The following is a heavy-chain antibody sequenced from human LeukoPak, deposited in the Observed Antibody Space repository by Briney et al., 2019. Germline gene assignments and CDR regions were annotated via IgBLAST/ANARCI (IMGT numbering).Heavy chain of an antibody. Sequence: WGSRRLSCAASGFTFSNYVMTWVRQAPGKGLQWVSSIGGSGDTTYYADSVKGRFTISRDNSKNTLDLQMNSLRDDDTAVYYCAKQLSKSVAGYQALWGKGTTVTVSS. J-gene: IGHJ6*04. CDR1: GFTFSNYV. V-gene: IGHV3-23*01. D-gene: IGHD6-19*01. CDR3: AKQLSKSVAGYQAL. CDR2: IGGSGDTT.